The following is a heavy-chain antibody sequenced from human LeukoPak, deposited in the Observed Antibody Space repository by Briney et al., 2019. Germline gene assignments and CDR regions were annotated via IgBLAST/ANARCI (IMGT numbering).Heavy chain of an antibody. CDR1: GYTFTGYY. D-gene: IGHD3-3*01. CDR3: ARVFGVVIGYYGMDV. V-gene: IGHV1-2*02. CDR2: INPNSGGT. Sequence: SVTVSCKASGYTFTGYYMHWVRQAPGQGLEWMGWINPNSGGTNYAQKFQGRVTMTRDTSISTAYMELSRLRSDDTAVYYCARVFGVVIGYYGMDVWGQGTTVTVSS. J-gene: IGHJ6*02.